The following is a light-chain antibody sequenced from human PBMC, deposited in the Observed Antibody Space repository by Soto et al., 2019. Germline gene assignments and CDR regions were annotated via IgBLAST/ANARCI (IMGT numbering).Light chain of an antibody. Sequence: QSALTQPPSASGSPGQSVTISCTGTSSDVGAYNYVSWYQQHPGKAPKLMIYEVTKRPSGVPDRFSGAKSGNTASLTVSGLLAEDEADYYCSSHAGIINVVFGGGTQLTVL. J-gene: IGLJ3*02. CDR3: SSHAGIINVV. V-gene: IGLV2-8*01. CDR1: SSDVGAYNY. CDR2: EVT.